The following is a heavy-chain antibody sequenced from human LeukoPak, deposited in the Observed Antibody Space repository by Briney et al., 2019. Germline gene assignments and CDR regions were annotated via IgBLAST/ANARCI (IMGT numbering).Heavy chain of an antibody. D-gene: IGHD6-19*01. J-gene: IGHJ4*02. CDR2: IYPGDSDT. CDR3: ARHPGYTSAWHDY. Sequence: SGESLKISCKGSGYSFTAYWIAWVRQMPGKGLECMGIIYPGDSDTRYSPSFQGQVTISADKSISTAYLQWSSLKASDTAMYYCARHPGYTSAWHDYWGQGTLVTVSS. V-gene: IGHV5-51*01. CDR1: GYSFTAYW.